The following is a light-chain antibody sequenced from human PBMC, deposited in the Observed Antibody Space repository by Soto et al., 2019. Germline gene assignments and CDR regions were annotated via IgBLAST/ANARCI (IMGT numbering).Light chain of an antibody. CDR1: ESLVFSDGNAY. V-gene: IGKV2-30*01. CDR3: MQSTRRPWA. CDR2: KVS. Sequence: DVVMTQSPLSLPVTLGQPASISCRSSESLVFSDGNAYLSWFQQRPGQSPRRLIYKVSSRDSGGPARVSGTGSGADFTLKISRVEAEDVGVYYCMQSTRRPWAIGQGTKVEIK. J-gene: IGKJ1*01.